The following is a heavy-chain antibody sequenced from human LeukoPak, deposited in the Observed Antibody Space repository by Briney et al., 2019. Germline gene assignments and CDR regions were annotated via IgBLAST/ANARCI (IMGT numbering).Heavy chain of an antibody. CDR2: IYYSGST. D-gene: IGHD3-9*01. J-gene: IGHJ4*02. CDR1: GGSISSGGYY. CDR3: ARHVWLQPFDY. V-gene: IGHV4-61*08. Sequence: SETLSLTCTVSGGSISSGGYYWSWIRQHPGKGLEWIGYIYYSGSTNYNPSLKSRVTISVDTSKNQFSLKLSSVTAADTAVYYCARHVWLQPFDYWGQGTLVTVSS.